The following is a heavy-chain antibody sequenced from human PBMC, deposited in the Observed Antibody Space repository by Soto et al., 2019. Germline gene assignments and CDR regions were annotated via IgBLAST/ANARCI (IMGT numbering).Heavy chain of an antibody. CDR1: GFTFSNYW. J-gene: IGHJ4*02. D-gene: IGHD4-4*01. CDR3: APSTRSAYSERFDN. Sequence: EVQLVASGGGLVQPGGSLRLSCAASGFTFSNYWMSWVRQVPGKGLEWVAHISQDGSGRSHVDSVKGRVMISRVNAENTLVLQMNSLRAEDTAVYYCAPSTRSAYSERFDNWGLGTVVTVSS. V-gene: IGHV3-7*05. CDR2: ISQDGSGR.